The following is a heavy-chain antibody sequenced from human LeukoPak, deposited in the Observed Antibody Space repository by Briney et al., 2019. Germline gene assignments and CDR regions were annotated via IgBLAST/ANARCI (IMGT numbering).Heavy chain of an antibody. V-gene: IGHV3-66*01. CDR2: IYSGGST. CDR1: KFTVSSKY. Sequence: GGSLRLSCAASKFTVSSKYMSWVRQAPGKGLEWVSVIYSGGSTHYADSVKGRFTIPRDNSKNTLYLQMNSLRAEDTAVYYCASLYYGGNNFDYWGQGTLVTVSS. D-gene: IGHD4-23*01. J-gene: IGHJ4*02. CDR3: ASLYYGGNNFDY.